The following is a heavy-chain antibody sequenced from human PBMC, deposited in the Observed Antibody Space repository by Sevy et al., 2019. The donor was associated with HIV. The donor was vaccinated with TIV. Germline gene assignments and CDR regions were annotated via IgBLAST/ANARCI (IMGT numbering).Heavy chain of an antibody. Sequence: GGSLRLSCAASGFTFSSYWMHWVRQAPGKGLVWVSRIYGDGSITEYADSVKGRFTISRDNAKNTLYLQMTSLRAEDTAVYYCERVLHASGGYDAFDIWGEGTMVTV. D-gene: IGHD2-15*01. V-gene: IGHV3-74*01. CDR2: IYGDGSIT. J-gene: IGHJ3*02. CDR1: GFTFSSYW. CDR3: ERVLHASGGYDAFDI.